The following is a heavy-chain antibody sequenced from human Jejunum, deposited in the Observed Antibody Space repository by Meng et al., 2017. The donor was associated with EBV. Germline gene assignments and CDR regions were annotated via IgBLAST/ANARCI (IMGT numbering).Heavy chain of an antibody. CDR3: ARGRGVTDYYDSSGSPFDH. J-gene: IGHJ4*02. CDR2: FYYSASP. D-gene: IGHD3-22*01. V-gene: IGHV4-61*01. CDR1: GGSVSTGSYY. Sequence: QVQLQESGPGLVKSSXXLSLTCXVSGGSVSTGSYYWSWIRQPPGKGLEWIGYFYYSASPKYNTSLKSRATISADMSKNQFSLKLRSVTSADTAVYYCARGRGVTDYYDSSGSPFDHWGQGPLGTVAS.